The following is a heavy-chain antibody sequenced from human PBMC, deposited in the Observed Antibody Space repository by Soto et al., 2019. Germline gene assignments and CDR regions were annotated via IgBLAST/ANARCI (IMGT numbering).Heavy chain of an antibody. CDR2: INPNSGGT. CDR3: ARVLQYYGMDV. V-gene: IGHV1-2*04. CDR1: GYTFTGYY. Sequence: QVQLVQSGAEVKKPGASVKVSCKASGYTFTGYYMHWVRQAPGQGLEWMGWINPNSGGTNYAQKCQGWVTMTRDTSISTAYMELSRLRSDDTAVYYCARVLQYYGMDVWGQGTTVTVSS. D-gene: IGHD4-4*01. J-gene: IGHJ6*02.